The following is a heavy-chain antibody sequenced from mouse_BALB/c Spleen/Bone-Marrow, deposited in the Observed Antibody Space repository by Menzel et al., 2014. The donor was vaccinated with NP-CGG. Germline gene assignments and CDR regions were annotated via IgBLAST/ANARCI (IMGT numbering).Heavy chain of an antibody. V-gene: IGHV2-9*02. D-gene: IGHD2-4*01. Sequence: QVQLQQSGPGLEESSQSQSISCTVSGFSLISYGVHWIRQRPGKGLEWLGVIWPGGSTNYNSALMSRLSISKDNSKSQVFLKMNSLQSDDTAMYYCARDLYYDYDVGAMDYWGQGTSVTVSS. J-gene: IGHJ4*01. CDR2: IWPGGST. CDR3: ARDLYYDYDVGAMDY. CDR1: GFSLISYG.